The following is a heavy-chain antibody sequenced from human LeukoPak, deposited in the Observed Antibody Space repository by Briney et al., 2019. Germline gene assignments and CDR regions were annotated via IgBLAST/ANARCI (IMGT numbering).Heavy chain of an antibody. D-gene: IGHD3-3*01. V-gene: IGHV4-59*12. CDR3: ASGTIFGVIAPSSFHR. Sequence: SETLSLTCTVSDGSISSFYWTWIRQSPGKGLEWIGYIFYGVNTNYNPSLKSRVTMSMDTSKSQFSLKLTSVTAADTAVYYCASGTIFGVIAPSSFHRWGRGALVTVSS. CDR2: IFYGVNT. J-gene: IGHJ5*02. CDR1: DGSISSFY.